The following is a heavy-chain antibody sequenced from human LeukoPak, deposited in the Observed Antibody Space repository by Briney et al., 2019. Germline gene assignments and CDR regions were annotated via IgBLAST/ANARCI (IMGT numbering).Heavy chain of an antibody. V-gene: IGHV3-23*01. CDR2: IGRSGANS. D-gene: IGHD2-2*01. J-gene: IGHJ4*02. CDR3: AKLQTAVVPAATLGFDS. CDR1: GFTFTSYW. Sequence: GSLRLSCAASGFTFTSYWMSWVRQSPGKGLEWVSAIGRSGANSYYATSVKGRFSVSRDNTKNTFHLQMNSLRAEDTAIYYCAKLQTAVVPAATLGFDSWGQGTLVTVSS.